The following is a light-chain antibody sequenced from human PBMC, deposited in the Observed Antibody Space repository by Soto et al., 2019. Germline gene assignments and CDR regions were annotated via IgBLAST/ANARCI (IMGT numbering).Light chain of an antibody. CDR1: QSIGIY. CDR2: GTS. Sequence: DIQMTQSPSSLSASIGDGVTITCRASQSIGIYLNWYQQKPGKAPKPLIYGTSTLQSGVPSRFSGSASGTDFTLTMSSLQPEDFATYFCQQTHTTPHSFGQGTKLEI. V-gene: IGKV1-39*01. CDR3: QQTHTTPHS. J-gene: IGKJ2*03.